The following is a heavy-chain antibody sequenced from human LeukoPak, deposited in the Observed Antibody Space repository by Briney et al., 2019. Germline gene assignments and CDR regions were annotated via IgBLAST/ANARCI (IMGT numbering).Heavy chain of an antibody. Sequence: GGSLRLSCAASGFTFDDYGMSWVRQAPGKGLEWVPGINWNGGSTGYADPVKGRFTISGDNAKNSLYLQMNSLRAEDTALYYCARGSYYDWYYYMDAWGKGTTVTVSS. CDR1: GFTFDDYG. J-gene: IGHJ6*03. CDR2: INWNGGST. CDR3: ARGSYYDWYYYMDA. V-gene: IGHV3-20*04. D-gene: IGHD3-22*01.